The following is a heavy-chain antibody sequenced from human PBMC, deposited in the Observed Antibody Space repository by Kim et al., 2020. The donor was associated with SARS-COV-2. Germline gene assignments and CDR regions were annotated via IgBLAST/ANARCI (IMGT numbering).Heavy chain of an antibody. CDR1: GFTFSSYA. CDR2: ISGSGGST. J-gene: IGHJ4*02. CDR3: AKGGWYSSSWTFDY. Sequence: GGSLRLSCAASGFTFSSYAMSWVRQAPGKGLEWVSAISGSGGSTYYTDSVKGRFTISRDNSKNTLYLKMNSLRAEDTAVYYCAKGGWYSSSWTFDYGGQGTLVTVAS. D-gene: IGHD6-13*01. V-gene: IGHV3-23*01.